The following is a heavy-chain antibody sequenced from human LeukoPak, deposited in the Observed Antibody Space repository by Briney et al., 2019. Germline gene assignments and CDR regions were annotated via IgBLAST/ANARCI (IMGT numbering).Heavy chain of an antibody. CDR3: ARRAGRYDILTGYYFRQNWYFDL. V-gene: IGHV5-51*01. Sequence: GESLKISCKGSGYSFTSYWIGWVRQMPGKGLEWMGIIYPGDSDTRYSPSFQGQVTISADKSISTAYLQWSSLKASDTAMYYCARRAGRYDILTGYYFRQNWYFDLWGRGTLVTVSS. CDR1: GYSFTSYW. D-gene: IGHD3-9*01. CDR2: IYPGDSDT. J-gene: IGHJ2*01.